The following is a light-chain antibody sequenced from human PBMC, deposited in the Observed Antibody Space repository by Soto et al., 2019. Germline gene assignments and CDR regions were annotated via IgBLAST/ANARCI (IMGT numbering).Light chain of an antibody. V-gene: IGLV1-47*01. J-gene: IGLJ3*02. CDR1: HSNIGYNS. CDR2: RSH. Sequence: QSVLTQPPSLSGTNGQRVTISCSGRHSNIGYNSVYWYQQLPGTAPKLLIYRSHERPSGVPDRFSGSKSGTSASLAISGLRSEDEADYSCATWDDNLSGVVFGGGTKVTVL. CDR3: ATWDDNLSGVV.